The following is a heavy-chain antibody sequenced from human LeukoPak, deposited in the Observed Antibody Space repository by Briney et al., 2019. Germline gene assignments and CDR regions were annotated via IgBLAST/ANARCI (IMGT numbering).Heavy chain of an antibody. CDR2: ISGSSRHK. V-gene: IGHV3-21*01. J-gene: IGHJ4*02. D-gene: IGHD6-13*01. CDR3: ARTANFAAGYYIDY. CDR1: GFTFSSYT. Sequence: GGSLRPSCAASGFTFSSYTMNWVRQAPGKGLEWVSSISGSSRHKYYADSVKGRFTISRDNAKNSLYLQMNSLRAEDTAVYYCARTANFAAGYYIDYWGQGTLVTVSS.